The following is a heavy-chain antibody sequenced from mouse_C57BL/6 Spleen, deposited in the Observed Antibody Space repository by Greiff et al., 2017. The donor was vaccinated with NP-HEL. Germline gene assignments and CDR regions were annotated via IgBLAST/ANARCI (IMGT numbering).Heavy chain of an antibody. CDR2: INPNNGGT. CDR1: GYTFTDYY. D-gene: IGHD3-2*02. J-gene: IGHJ2*01. Sequence: EVQLQQSGPELVKPGASVKISCKASGYTFTDYYMNWVKQSHGKSLEWIGDINPNNGGTSYNQKFKGKATLTVDKSSSTAYMELRSLTSEDSAVYYCARPGDSSGYVSYYFDYWGQGTTLTVSS. CDR3: ARPGDSSGYVSYYFDY. V-gene: IGHV1-26*01.